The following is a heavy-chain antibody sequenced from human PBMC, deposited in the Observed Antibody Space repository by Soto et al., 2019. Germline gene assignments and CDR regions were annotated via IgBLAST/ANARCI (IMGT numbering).Heavy chain of an antibody. CDR2: INPSGGST. D-gene: IGHD6-13*01. V-gene: IGHV1-46*01. CDR1: GYTFTSYA. CDR3: AREFRGIAAAGTRPHYYYYGMDV. J-gene: IGHJ6*02. Sequence: ASVKVSCKASGYTFTSYAIHWVRQAPGQGLEWMGIINPSGGSTSYAQKFQGRVTMTRDTSTSTVYMELSSLRSEDTAVYYCAREFRGIAAAGTRPHYYYYGMDVWGQGTTVTVSS.